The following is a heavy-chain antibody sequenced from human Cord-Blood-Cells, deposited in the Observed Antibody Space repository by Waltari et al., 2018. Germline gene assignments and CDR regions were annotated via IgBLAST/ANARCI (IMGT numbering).Heavy chain of an antibody. CDR2: IFSNDEK. D-gene: IGHD2-8*02. J-gene: IGHJ6*02. CDR3: ARIRKGYSTGGVCYYYYYYYGMDV. CDR1: GFSLSNARMG. Sequence: QVTLKESGPVLVKPTETLTLTCTVSGFSLSNARMGVSWIRQPPGKALEWLAHIFSNDEKSYSTSLKSRLTISKDTSKSQVVLTMTNMDPVDTATYYCARIRKGYSTGGVCYYYYYYYGMDVWGQGTTVTVSS. V-gene: IGHV2-26*01.